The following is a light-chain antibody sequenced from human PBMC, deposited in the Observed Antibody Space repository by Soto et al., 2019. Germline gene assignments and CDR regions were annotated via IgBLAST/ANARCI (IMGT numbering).Light chain of an antibody. CDR1: QGMSSA. V-gene: IGKV1-13*02. CDR2: DAA. Sequence: AIQLTQSPSSLSASVGDRVTITCRTSQGMSSALVWYQQKPGKAPKLLIYDAASLESGVPSRFSGSGSGTDFTLTISSVQPEDFATYYCQPFSSYRYTFGQGTKLE. J-gene: IGKJ2*01. CDR3: QPFSSYRYT.